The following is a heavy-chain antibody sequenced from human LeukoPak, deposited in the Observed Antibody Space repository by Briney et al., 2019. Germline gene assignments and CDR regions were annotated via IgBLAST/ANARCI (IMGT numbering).Heavy chain of an antibody. D-gene: IGHD5-18*01. CDR2: IYYSGST. J-gene: IGHJ4*02. Sequence: PSETLSLTCTVSGGSISSSSYYWGWIRQPPGKGLEWIGSIYYSGSTYYNPSLKSRVTISVDTSKNQFSLKLSSVTAADTAVYYCARDLLGYSYGFDDYWGQGTLVTVSS. V-gene: IGHV4-39*07. CDR1: GGSISSSSYY. CDR3: ARDLLGYSYGFDDY.